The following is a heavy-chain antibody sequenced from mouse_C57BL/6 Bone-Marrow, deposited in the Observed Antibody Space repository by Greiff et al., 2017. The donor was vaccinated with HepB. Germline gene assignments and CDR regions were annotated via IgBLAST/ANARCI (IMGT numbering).Heavy chain of an antibody. CDR2: VYPGSGSI. CDR3: ARNEDIYYYGSFFAY. D-gene: IGHD1-1*01. Sequence: QVQLQQSGAELVKPGASVQLSCKASGYTFTAYTIHWVNQRSGQGLAWIGWVYPGSGSIKYNEKFKDKATLTADKSSSTVYMELSRLTAEDSAVYFCARNEDIYYYGSFFAYWGQGTLVTVSA. CDR1: GYTFTAYT. V-gene: IGHV1-62-2*01. J-gene: IGHJ3*01.